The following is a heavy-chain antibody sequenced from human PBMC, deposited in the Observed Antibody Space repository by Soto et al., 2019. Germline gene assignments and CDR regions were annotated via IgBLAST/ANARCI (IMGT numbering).Heavy chain of an antibody. CDR1: GFSLSTSGVG. CDR2: IYWDDDK. V-gene: IGHV2-5*02. CDR3: AHSIRYFDWLHRYFDY. J-gene: IGHJ4*02. D-gene: IGHD3-9*01. Sequence: QITLKESGPTLVKPTQTLTLTCTFSGFSLSTSGVGVGWIRQPPGKALEWLALIYWDDDKRYSPSLKSRLTITKVTSKNQVVLTMTNMDPVDTATYYCAHSIRYFDWLHRYFDYWGQGTLVTVSS.